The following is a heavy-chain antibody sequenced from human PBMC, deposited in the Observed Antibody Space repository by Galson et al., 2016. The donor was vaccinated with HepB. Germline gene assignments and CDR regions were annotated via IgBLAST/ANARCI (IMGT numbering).Heavy chain of an antibody. CDR2: IYNSGST. CDR1: GASISSYY. J-gene: IGHJ3*02. V-gene: IGHV4-59*01. CDR3: AGYETNYYDSSGYLAHDAFDI. Sequence: SETLSLTCTVSGASISSYYWNWIRQPPGKGLEWIGYIYNSGSTNYNPSLKSRATISVDKSNNQFSLKLSSVTAADTAVYYCAGYETNYYDSSGYLAHDAFDIWGQGTMVTVSS. D-gene: IGHD3-22*01.